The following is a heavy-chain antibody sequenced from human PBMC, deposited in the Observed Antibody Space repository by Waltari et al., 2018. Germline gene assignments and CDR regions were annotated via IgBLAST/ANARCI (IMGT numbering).Heavy chain of an antibody. CDR3: ARVQDIVVVPAAAYYYGMDV. V-gene: IGHV1-69*01. Sequence: QVQLVQSGAEVKKPGSSVKVSCKASGGTFSSYAISWVRQAPGQGREWMGGIIPIFGTANYAQKFQGRVTITADESTSTAYMELSSLRSEDTAVYYCARVQDIVVVPAAAYYYGMDVWGQGTTVTVSS. CDR2: IIPIFGTA. J-gene: IGHJ6*02. CDR1: GGTFSSYA. D-gene: IGHD2-2*01.